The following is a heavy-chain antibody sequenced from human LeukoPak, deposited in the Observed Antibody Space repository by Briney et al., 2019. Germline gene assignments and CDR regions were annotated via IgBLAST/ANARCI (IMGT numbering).Heavy chain of an antibody. CDR3: ARDWVGVTDFHY. CDR2: INHSGST. V-gene: IGHV4-34*01. D-gene: IGHD1-26*01. J-gene: IGHJ4*02. CDR1: GGSFSGYY. Sequence: LETLSLTCAVYGGSFSGYYWSWIRQPPGKGLEWIGEINHSGSTNYNPSLKSRVTISVDTSKNQFSLKLYSVTAADTAVYYCARDWVGVTDFHYWGQGTLVTVSS.